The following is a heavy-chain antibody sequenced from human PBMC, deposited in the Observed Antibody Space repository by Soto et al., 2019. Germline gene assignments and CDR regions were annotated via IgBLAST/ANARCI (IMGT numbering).Heavy chain of an antibody. J-gene: IGHJ4*02. CDR3: ARGVSAGVDY. CDR2: MQPSTGRT. V-gene: IGHV1-8*01. D-gene: IGHD1-26*01. Sequence: GASVKVSCKACGYSFTRLDINWVRQTAGQGLEWMGWMQPSTGRTGYAQKSQGRVTMTRDTSINTAYMELTTLTSDDTAFYYCARGVSAGVDYWGQGTLVTVSS. CDR1: GYSFTRLD.